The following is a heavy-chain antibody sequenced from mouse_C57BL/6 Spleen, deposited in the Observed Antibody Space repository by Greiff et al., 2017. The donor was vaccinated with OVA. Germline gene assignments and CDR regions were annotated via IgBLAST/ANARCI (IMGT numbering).Heavy chain of an antibody. Sequence: EVMLVESGGGLVQPKGSLKLSCAASGFSFNTYAMNWVRQAPGKGLEWVARIRSKSNNYATYYADSVKDRFTISRDDSESMLYLQMNNLKTEDTAMYYCVSGSRGYFDVWGTGTTVTVSS. V-gene: IGHV10-1*01. CDR2: IRSKSNNYAT. J-gene: IGHJ1*03. CDR1: GFSFNTYA. CDR3: VSGSRGYFDV. D-gene: IGHD1-1*01.